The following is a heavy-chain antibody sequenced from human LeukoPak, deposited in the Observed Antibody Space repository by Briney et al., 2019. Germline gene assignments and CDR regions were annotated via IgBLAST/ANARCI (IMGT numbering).Heavy chain of an antibody. V-gene: IGHV1-8*01. CDR2: MSPKSGKI. Sequence: ASVKVSCKASGYTFTSYDIHWVRQSTGQGLEWMGWMSPKSGKIGYAQKFQGRVTMTRNTSISIAYMELSSLRSEDTAVYYCAKGASDAFDVWVQGTMVTVS. CDR1: GYTFTSYD. CDR3: AKGASDAFDV. J-gene: IGHJ3*01.